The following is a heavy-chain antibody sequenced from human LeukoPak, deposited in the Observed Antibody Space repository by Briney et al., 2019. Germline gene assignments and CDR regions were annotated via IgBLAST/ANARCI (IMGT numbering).Heavy chain of an antibody. CDR1: GGSVTHYY. J-gene: IGHJ4*02. Sequence: SETLSLTCTVSGGSVTHYYWSWIRQPPGKGLEWIGYIYYSGNTNYNPSLKSRATISLDTSKNQFSLKLISVTAADTAVYYCARARDIVGATVDYWGQGTLVTVSS. CDR3: ARARDIVGATVDY. V-gene: IGHV4-59*02. D-gene: IGHD1-26*01. CDR2: IYYSGNT.